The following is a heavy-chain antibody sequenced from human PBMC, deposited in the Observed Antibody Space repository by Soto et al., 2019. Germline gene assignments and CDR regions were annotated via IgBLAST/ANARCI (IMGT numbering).Heavy chain of an antibody. CDR3: ARESIAAAGTDAFDI. D-gene: IGHD6-13*01. J-gene: IGHJ3*02. V-gene: IGHV1-24*01. CDR1: GYTLTELS. CDR2: FDPEDGET. Sequence: GASVKVSCKVSGYTLTELSMHWVRQAPGKGLEWMGGFDPEDGETIYAQKFQGRVTMTEDTSTDTAYMELSRLRSDDTAVYYCARESIAAAGTDAFDIWGQGTMVTVSS.